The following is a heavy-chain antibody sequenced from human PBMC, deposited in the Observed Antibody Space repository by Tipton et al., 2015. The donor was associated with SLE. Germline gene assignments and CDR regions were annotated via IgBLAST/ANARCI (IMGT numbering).Heavy chain of an antibody. CDR2: TSISGTTT. J-gene: IGHJ6*02. CDR3: AKEVFDSSSWSVYYYYGMDV. CDR1: GFTFSSYA. V-gene: IGHV3-23*01. Sequence: AGSGFTFSSYAMSWVRQAPGKGLEWVSVTSISGTTTHYADSVKGRFTISRDNSKNTLYLQMNSLRVEDTAVYYCAKEVFDSSSWSVYYYYGMDVWGQGTTVTVSS. D-gene: IGHD6-13*01.